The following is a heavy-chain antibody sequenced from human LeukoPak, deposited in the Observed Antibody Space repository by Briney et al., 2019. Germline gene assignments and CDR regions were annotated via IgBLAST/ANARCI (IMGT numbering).Heavy chain of an antibody. J-gene: IGHJ4*02. CDR1: GFTFSDYD. V-gene: IGHV3-30*02. CDR2: IRYDGGNK. Sequence: GGSLRLSCAESGFTFSDYDMHWVRQAPGKGLEWVAFIRYDGGNKFYRDSVKGRFTISRDNPRNTLYLQMNSLRVEDTAVYYCTKLTSASADYWGQGTLVTVSS. D-gene: IGHD3-3*01. CDR3: TKLTSASADY.